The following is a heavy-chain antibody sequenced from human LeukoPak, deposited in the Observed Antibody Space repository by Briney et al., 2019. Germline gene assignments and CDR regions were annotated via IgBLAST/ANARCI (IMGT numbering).Heavy chain of an antibody. Sequence: PGGSLRLSCAASGFTFSSYGMHWVRQAPGKGLEWVAVISYDGSNKYYADSVKGRFTISRDNSKNTLYLQMNSLRAEDRAVYYCAGFGESSLAFYIWGQGTMGTVSS. CDR1: GFTFSSYG. CDR3: AGFGESSLAFYI. D-gene: IGHD3-10*01. CDR2: ISYDGSNK. V-gene: IGHV3-30*03. J-gene: IGHJ3*02.